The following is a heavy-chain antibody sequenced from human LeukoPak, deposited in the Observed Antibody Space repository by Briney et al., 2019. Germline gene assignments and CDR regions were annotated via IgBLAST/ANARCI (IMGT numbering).Heavy chain of an antibody. CDR2: ISSSSSYI. Sequence: GGSPRLSCAASGFTFSSYSMNWVRQAPGKGLEWVSSISSSSSYIYYADSVKGRFTISRDNAKNSLYLQMNSLRAEDTALYCCAKDSSAEVGATIDDRFDYWGQGTLVTVSS. CDR3: AKDSSAEVGATIDDRFDY. D-gene: IGHD1-26*01. CDR1: GFTFSSYS. V-gene: IGHV3-21*04. J-gene: IGHJ4*02.